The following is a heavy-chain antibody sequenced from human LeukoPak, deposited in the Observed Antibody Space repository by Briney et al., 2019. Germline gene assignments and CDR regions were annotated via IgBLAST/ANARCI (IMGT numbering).Heavy chain of an antibody. CDR3: EKSSGYSYGWDYYYYGMDV. Sequence: AGGSLRLSCAASGFTFSSYGMHWVRQAPGKGLEWVAVISYDGSNKYYADSVKGRFTISRDNSKNTLYLQMNSPRAEDTAVYYCEKSSGYSYGWDYYYYGMDVWGQGTTVTVSS. J-gene: IGHJ6*02. CDR1: GFTFSSYG. D-gene: IGHD5-18*01. V-gene: IGHV3-30*18. CDR2: ISYDGSNK.